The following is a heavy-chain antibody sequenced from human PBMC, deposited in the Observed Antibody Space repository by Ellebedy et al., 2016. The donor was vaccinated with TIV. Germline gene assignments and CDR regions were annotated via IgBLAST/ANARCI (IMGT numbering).Heavy chain of an antibody. V-gene: IGHV4-34*01. CDR3: ARDHGYSGYDQFDY. Sequence: SETLSLTCTVSGGSISGYYWSWIRQPPGKGLEWIGEINHSGSTNYNPSLKSRVTISVDTSKNQFSLKLSSVTAADTAVYYCARDHGYSGYDQFDYWGQGTLVTVSS. CDR2: INHSGST. J-gene: IGHJ4*02. D-gene: IGHD5-12*01. CDR1: GGSISGYY.